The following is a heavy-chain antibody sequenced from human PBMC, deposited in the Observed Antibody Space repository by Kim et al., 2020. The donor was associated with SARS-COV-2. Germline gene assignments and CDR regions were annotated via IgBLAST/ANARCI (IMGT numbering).Heavy chain of an antibody. J-gene: IGHJ4*02. V-gene: IGHV3-23*01. CDR1: GFTFSSFA. Sequence: GGSLRLSCAASGFTFSSFAMTWVRQLPGKGLEWLSVINGDGGLTFYADSVKGRFTISRDNSKNTLYLQMNSLRADDTAVYYCAKVFQYGSGDMPNYFASWGQGTLVTVSS. D-gene: IGHD3-10*01. CDR2: INGDGGLT. CDR3: AKVFQYGSGDMPNYFAS.